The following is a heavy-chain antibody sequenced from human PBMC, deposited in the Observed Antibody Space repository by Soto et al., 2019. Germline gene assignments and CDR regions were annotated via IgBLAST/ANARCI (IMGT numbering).Heavy chain of an antibody. CDR2: IESKNDGRTT. Sequence: GWSLRLSCVASGFTFSNTWMIWVRQAPGKGLEWVGRIESKNDGRTTDYAAAVKGRFTISRDESKNRVYLEMSGVKTEDTAVSYCLASYLRHWGQGT. CDR1: GFTFSNTW. D-gene: IGHD2-21*01. CDR3: LASYLRH. V-gene: IGHV3-15*04. J-gene: IGHJ4*02.